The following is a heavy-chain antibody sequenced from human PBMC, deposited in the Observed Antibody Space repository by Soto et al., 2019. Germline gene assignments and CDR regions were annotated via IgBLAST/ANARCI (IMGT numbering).Heavy chain of an antibody. D-gene: IGHD3-3*01. CDR2: ISYDGSNK. J-gene: IGHJ4*02. CDR3: ARADWSGYLQTVDY. V-gene: IGHV3-30-3*01. Sequence: QVQLVESGGGVVQPGRSLRLSCAASGFTFSSYAMHWVRQAPGKGLEWVAVISYDGSNKYYADSVKGRFTISRDNSKNTLYLQMDSLRAEDTAVYYCARADWSGYLQTVDYWGQGTLVTVSS. CDR1: GFTFSSYA.